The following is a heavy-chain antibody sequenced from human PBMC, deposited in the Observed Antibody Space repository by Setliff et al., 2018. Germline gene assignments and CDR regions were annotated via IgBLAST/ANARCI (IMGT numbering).Heavy chain of an antibody. J-gene: IGHJ4*02. V-gene: IGHV3-23*01. CDR2: ISGSAQTT. CDR1: GSTFSSYA. CDR3: AKDTDYCGGDCYIELDY. Sequence: PGGSLRLSCAASGSTFSSYAITWVRQAPGKGLEWVSMISGSAQTTYYADSVKGRFTISRDNSKNTVYLEMNSLRAEDTAVYYCAKDTDYCGGDCYIELDYWGQGTLVTVSS. D-gene: IGHD2-21*02.